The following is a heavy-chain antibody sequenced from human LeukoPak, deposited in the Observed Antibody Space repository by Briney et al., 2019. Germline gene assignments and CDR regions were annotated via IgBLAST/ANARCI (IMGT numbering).Heavy chain of an antibody. J-gene: IGHJ6*03. CDR1: GGSISSSSYY. D-gene: IGHD3-10*01. CDR3: ASTYYYGSGDYYMDV. CDR2: IYYSGGT. Sequence: PSETLSLTCTVSGGSISSSSYYWGWIRQPPGKGLEWIGSIYYSGGTNYNPSLKSRVTISVDTSKNQFSLKLSSVTAADTAVYYCASTYYYGSGDYYMDVWGKGTTVTVSS. V-gene: IGHV4-39*01.